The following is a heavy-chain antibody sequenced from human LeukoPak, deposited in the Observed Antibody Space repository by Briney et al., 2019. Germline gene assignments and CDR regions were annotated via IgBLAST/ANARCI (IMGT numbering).Heavy chain of an antibody. Sequence: KPSETLSLTCTVSGGSISSYYWGWIRQPPGKGLEGIGYIYYSGSTNYNPSLKSRATISVDTSKNQFSLKLSSVTAADTAVYYCARVIVRTEDAFDIWGQGTMVTVSS. CDR3: ARVIVRTEDAFDI. D-gene: IGHD3-22*01. CDR2: IYYSGST. CDR1: GGSISSYY. V-gene: IGHV4-59*01. J-gene: IGHJ3*02.